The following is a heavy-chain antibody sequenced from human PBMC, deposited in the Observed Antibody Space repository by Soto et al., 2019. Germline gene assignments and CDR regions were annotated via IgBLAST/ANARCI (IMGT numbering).Heavy chain of an antibody. CDR2: ISGSGGST. D-gene: IGHD2-8*01. Sequence: GGSLRLSCAASGFTFSSYAMSWVHQAPGKGLEWVSAISGSGGSTYYADSVKGRFTISRDNSKNTLYLQMNSLRAEDTAVYYCAKLSTEWYYFDYWGQGTLVTVSS. CDR3: AKLSTEWYYFDY. CDR1: GFTFSSYA. J-gene: IGHJ4*02. V-gene: IGHV3-23*01.